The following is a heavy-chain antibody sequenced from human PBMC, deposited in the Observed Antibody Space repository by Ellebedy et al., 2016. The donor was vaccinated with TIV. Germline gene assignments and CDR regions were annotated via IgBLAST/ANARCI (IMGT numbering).Heavy chain of an antibody. Sequence: GESLKISCAASGFMFRSFWMSWVRQAPGKGLEWVANIKDDGSEKYYVDSVKGRFTISRDNAKNSLYLQMNSLRVEDTAVYYCAEDRFCSGGRCYWADYWGQGTLVTVSS. CDR1: GFMFRSFW. CDR3: AEDRFCSGGRCYWADY. J-gene: IGHJ4*02. V-gene: IGHV3-7*03. CDR2: IKDDGSEK. D-gene: IGHD2-15*01.